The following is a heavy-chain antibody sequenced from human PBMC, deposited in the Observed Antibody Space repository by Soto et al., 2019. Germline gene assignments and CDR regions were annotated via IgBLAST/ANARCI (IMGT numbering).Heavy chain of an antibody. Sequence: QVQLQESGPGLVKPSETLSLTCTVSGGSISSYYWSWIRQPPGKGLEWIGYIYYSGSTNYNPSLKSRVTISVDPSKSPFSLKLISVTAADTAVYYCARDGVGGSDDAFDIWGQGTMVTVSS. CDR2: IYYSGST. J-gene: IGHJ3*02. CDR3: ARDGVGGSDDAFDI. CDR1: GGSISSYY. V-gene: IGHV4-59*01. D-gene: IGHD3-16*01.